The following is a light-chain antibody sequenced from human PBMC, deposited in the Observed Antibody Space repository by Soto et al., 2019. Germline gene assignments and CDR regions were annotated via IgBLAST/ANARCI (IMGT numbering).Light chain of an antibody. CDR3: QQYETFPLT. CDR2: KAS. J-gene: IGKJ4*01. V-gene: IGKV1-5*03. Sequence: DIQMTQSPATLSASVGDRVTIGCRASQSISGWLAWYQQKPGKAPKLLIYKASILESGAPSRFSGSGSATEFTLAITSLQPEDFASYYGQQYETFPLTFGGGTKV. CDR1: QSISGW.